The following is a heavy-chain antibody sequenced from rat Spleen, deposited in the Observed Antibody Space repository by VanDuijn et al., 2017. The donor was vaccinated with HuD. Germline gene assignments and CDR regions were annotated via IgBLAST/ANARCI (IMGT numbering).Heavy chain of an antibody. V-gene: IGHV5S10*01. J-gene: IGHJ2*01. CDR2: IIYDGSRT. Sequence: EVQLVESGGGLVQPGRSLKLSCAASGLSFSNYYMAWVRQAPAKGLEWVATIIYDGSRTYYRDSVKGRFTISRDNAKNTLYLQMDSLRSEDTATYYCARGGYNYGWFAYWGQGVMVTVSS. D-gene: IGHD1-9*01. CDR1: GLSFSNYY. CDR3: ARGGYNYGWFAY.